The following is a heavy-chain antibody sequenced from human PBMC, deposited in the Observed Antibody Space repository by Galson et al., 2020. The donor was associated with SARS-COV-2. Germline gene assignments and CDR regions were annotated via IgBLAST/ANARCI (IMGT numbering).Heavy chain of an antibody. CDR3: ARALSATHYYYFMDV. CDR2: IIPIFGTA. D-gene: IGHD5-12*01. V-gene: IGHV1-69*13. J-gene: IGHJ6*03. CDR1: GGTFSSYA. Sequence: SVKVSCKASGGTFSSYAISWVRQAPGQGLEWMGGIIPIFGTANYAQKFQGRVTIIADESTSTAYMELSSLRSDDTAVYYCARALSATHYYYFMDVWGKGTTVTVSS.